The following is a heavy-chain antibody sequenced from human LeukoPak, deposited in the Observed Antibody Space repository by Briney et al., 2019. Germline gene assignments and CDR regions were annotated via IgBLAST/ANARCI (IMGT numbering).Heavy chain of an antibody. CDR2: INQDGSGK. Sequence: GGSLRLSCATSGFTFSRHWMSWVRQAPGKGLEWVANINQDGSGKYYVDSVRGRFTISRDNAKNSLYLQMNSLRSEDTAIYYCAEGTTGWGQGTLVTVSS. J-gene: IGHJ1*01. CDR3: AEGTTG. CDR1: GFTFSRHW. V-gene: IGHV3-7*01. D-gene: IGHD1-1*01.